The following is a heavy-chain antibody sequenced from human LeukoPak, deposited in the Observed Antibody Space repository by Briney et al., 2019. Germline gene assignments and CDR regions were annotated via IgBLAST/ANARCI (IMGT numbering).Heavy chain of an antibody. CDR1: GYTFTGYY. J-gene: IGHJ6*03. Sequence: ASVKVSCKASGYTFTGYYMHWVRQAPGQGLEWMGWINPNSGGTNYAQKFQGRVTITRNTSISTAYMELSSLRSEDPAVYYCARGLFSSGWLIYYYYYMDVWGKGTTVTVSS. CDR3: ARGLFSSGWLIYYYYYMDV. V-gene: IGHV1-2*02. CDR2: INPNSGGT. D-gene: IGHD6-19*01.